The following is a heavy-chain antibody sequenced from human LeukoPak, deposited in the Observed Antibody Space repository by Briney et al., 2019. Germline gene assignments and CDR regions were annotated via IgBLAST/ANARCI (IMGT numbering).Heavy chain of an antibody. CDR3: ARDLWNFYDDGGYNRDFDS. J-gene: IGHJ5*01. V-gene: IGHV1-18*01. CDR1: TSR. CDR2: IGTYGGDT. D-gene: IGHD3-22*01. Sequence: GASVKVSCKATSRISWVRQAPRQGLEWMGWIGTYGGDTYYAQKFQGRITVTTDTSTSTVHMELRNLRSDDTAVYYCARDLWNFYDDGGYNRDFDSWGQGTLVTVSS.